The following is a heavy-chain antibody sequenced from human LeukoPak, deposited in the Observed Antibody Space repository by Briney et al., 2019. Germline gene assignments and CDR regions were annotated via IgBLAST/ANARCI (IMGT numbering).Heavy chain of an antibody. D-gene: IGHD3-22*01. CDR2: INAGNGNT. J-gene: IGHJ3*02. V-gene: IGHV1-3*01. CDR3: TWVETYYYDSSGYSHAFDI. CDR1: GYTFTSYA. Sequence: GASVKVSCKASGYTFTSYAMHWVRQAPGQRLEWMGWINAGNGNTKYSQKFQGRVTITRDTSASTAYMELSSLRSEDTAVYYCTWVETYYYDSSGYSHAFDIWGQGTMVTVSS.